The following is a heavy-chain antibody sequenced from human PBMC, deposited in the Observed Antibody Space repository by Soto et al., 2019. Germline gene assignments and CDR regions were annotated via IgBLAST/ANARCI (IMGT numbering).Heavy chain of an antibody. Sequence: QVQLVQSGAEVKKPGASVKVSCKASGYTFASYAISWMRQAPGQGLEWMGWISAYNGNTNYAQKLQGRVTMNQDTSTITAYMELRSLRSADTAVYYCARDPPPPDYWGQGTLVTVSS. CDR3: ARDPPPPDY. CDR2: ISAYNGNT. V-gene: IGHV1-18*01. J-gene: IGHJ4*02. CDR1: GYTFASYA.